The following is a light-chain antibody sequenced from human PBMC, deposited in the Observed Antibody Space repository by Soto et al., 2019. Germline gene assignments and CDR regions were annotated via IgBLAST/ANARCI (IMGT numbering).Light chain of an antibody. CDR3: AAWDDSLIGV. V-gene: IGLV1-44*01. CDR1: SSNIGSNA. J-gene: IGLJ1*01. Sequence: QSVLTQPPSASGTPGQRVTISCSGSSSNIGSNAVTWYQQLPGTAPKLLIYNSNKRPSGVPDRFSGYKSGTSASLAISVLKFEDEADYYCAAWDDSLIGVFGTGTKLTVL. CDR2: NSN.